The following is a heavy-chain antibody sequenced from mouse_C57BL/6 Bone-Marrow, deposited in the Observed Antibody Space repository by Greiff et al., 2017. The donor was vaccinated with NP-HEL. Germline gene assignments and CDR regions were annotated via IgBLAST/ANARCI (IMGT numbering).Heavy chain of an antibody. D-gene: IGHD1-1*01. Sequence: QVQLQQSGPGLVAPSQSLSITCTVSGFSLTSYGVDWVRQPPGKGLEWLGVIWGGGSTNYNSSLMSRLSISKDNSKSQVFLKMNSLQTDDTAMYYCAKQRYYGSSPHWYFDVWGTGTTVTVSS. V-gene: IGHV2-9*01. J-gene: IGHJ1*03. CDR2: IWGGGST. CDR3: AKQRYYGSSPHWYFDV. CDR1: GFSLTSYG.